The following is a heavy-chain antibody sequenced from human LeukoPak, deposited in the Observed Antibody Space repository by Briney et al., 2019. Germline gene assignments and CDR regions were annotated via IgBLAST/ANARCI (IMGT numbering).Heavy chain of an antibody. CDR1: GFTFSSYS. D-gene: IGHD3-16*02. CDR3: AREDYDYVWGSYRYYFDY. Sequence: GGSLRLSCGASGFTFSSYSMNWVRQAPGKGLEGVSYISISSSTIYYADSVKGRFTISRDNAKNSLYLQMNSLRDEDAAVYYCAREDYDYVWGSYRYYFDYWGQGTLVTVSS. J-gene: IGHJ4*02. CDR2: ISISSSTI. V-gene: IGHV3-48*02.